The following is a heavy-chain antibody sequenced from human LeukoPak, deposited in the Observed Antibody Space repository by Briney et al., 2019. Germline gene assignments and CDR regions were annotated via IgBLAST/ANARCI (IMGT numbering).Heavy chain of an antibody. V-gene: IGHV4-4*07. CDR3: ARLGPAAGTSFDY. J-gene: IGHJ4*02. CDR1: GGSISSYH. CDR2: IYTSGST. Sequence: PSETLSLTCTVSGGSISSYHWSWIRQPAGKGLEWIGRIYTSGSTNYNPSLKSRVTMSVDTSKNQFSLKLSSVTAADTAVYYCARLGPAAGTSFDYWGQGTLVTVSS. D-gene: IGHD6-13*01.